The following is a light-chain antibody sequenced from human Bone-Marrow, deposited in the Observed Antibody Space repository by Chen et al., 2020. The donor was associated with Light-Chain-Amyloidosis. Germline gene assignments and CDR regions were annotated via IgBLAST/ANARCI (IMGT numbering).Light chain of an antibody. J-gene: IGLJ2*01. Sequence: SYELTQPPSLSVSPGQTAMITCSGDDLPTKYAYWYQQKPGQAPVLVIHRDTERPSGISERFSGSSSGTTATWTISGVQAEDEADYHCQSADSSGTYEVIFGGGTRLTVL. CDR1: DLPTKY. V-gene: IGLV3-25*03. CDR2: RDT. CDR3: QSADSSGTYEVI.